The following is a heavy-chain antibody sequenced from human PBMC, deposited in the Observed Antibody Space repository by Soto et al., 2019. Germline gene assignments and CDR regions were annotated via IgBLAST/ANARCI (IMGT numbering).Heavy chain of an antibody. Sequence: GGSLRLSCAASGFTFSSYSMNWVRQAPGKGLEWVSYISSSSSTIYSAASVKGRFTISRDNAKNSLFLQMNSLRDEDTAVYYCARGNWNYPYSGMDVWGQGTTVTVSS. CDR2: ISSSSSTI. J-gene: IGHJ6*02. V-gene: IGHV3-48*02. D-gene: IGHD1-7*01. CDR1: GFTFSSYS. CDR3: ARGNWNYPYSGMDV.